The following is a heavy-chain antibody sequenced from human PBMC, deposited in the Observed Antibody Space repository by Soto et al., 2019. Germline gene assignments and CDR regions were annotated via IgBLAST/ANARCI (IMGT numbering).Heavy chain of an antibody. V-gene: IGHV1-18*04. J-gene: IGHJ4*02. D-gene: IGHD6-13*01. CDR2: ISAYSGST. Sequence: ASVKVSCKASGYTFTSYYMHWVRQAPGQGLEWMGWISAYSGSTKFAQKLQGRVTMTTDTSTTTAYMELRSLTSGDTAVYYCARDFTKSSSWPYYFDYWGQGTLVTVS. CDR3: ARDFTKSSSWPYYFDY. CDR1: GYTFTSYY.